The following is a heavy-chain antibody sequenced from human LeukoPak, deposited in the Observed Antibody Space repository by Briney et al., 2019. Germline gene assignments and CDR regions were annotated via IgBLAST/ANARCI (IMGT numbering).Heavy chain of an antibody. Sequence: ASVKVSCKASGYTFTSYYMHWVRQATGQGLEWMGWMNPNSGNTGYAQKFQGRVTMTRNTSISTAYMELSSLRSEDTAVYYCARATYYYDSSGYSLDYWGQGTLVTVSS. J-gene: IGHJ4*02. CDR3: ARATYYYDSSGYSLDY. V-gene: IGHV1-8*02. CDR1: GYTFTSYY. D-gene: IGHD3-22*01. CDR2: MNPNSGNT.